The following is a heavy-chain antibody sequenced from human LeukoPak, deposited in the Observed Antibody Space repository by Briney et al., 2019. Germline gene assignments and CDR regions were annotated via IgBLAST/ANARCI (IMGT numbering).Heavy chain of an antibody. D-gene: IGHD3-22*01. CDR2: IYYSGST. CDR1: GGSISSGGYY. J-gene: IGHJ6*03. CDR3: ARARLDPRNYYDSSGYSPPSAYYYYMDV. Sequence: SQTLSLTCTVSGGSISSGGYYWSWIRQHPGTGLEWIGYIYYSGSTYYNPSLKSRVTISVDTSKNQFSLKLSSVTAADTAVYYCARARLDPRNYYDSSGYSPPSAYYYYMDVWGKGTTVTVSS. V-gene: IGHV4-31*03.